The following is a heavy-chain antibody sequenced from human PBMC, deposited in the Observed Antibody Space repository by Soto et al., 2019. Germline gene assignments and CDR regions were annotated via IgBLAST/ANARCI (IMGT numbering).Heavy chain of an antibody. Sequence: QVQLVQSGAEVKKPGSSVKVSCKASGGTFSIYTISWVRQAPGQGLEWMGGSANSAQKFQGRLTVTADESTSTVDLELSSLTSEDTAVYYCAGEGPADIAWFDPWGQGTLVSVSS. V-gene: IGHV1-69*01. CDR3: AGEGPADIAWFDP. D-gene: IGHD2-21*01. J-gene: IGHJ5*02. CDR2: GSA. CDR1: GGTFSIYT.